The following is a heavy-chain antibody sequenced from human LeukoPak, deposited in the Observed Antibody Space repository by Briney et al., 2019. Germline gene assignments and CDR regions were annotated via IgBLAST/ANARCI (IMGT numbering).Heavy chain of an antibody. V-gene: IGHV4-39*01. D-gene: IGHD3-16*01. CDR3: ARQGAFNY. J-gene: IGHJ4*02. CDR2: IYYSGST. Sequence: SETLSLTCTVSGGSISSSSYYWGWIRQPPGKGLEWIGSIYYSGSTYYNPSLKSRVTISVDTSKNQFSLKLSSVTAADTAVYYCARQGAFNYWGQGTLVTVSA. CDR1: GGSISSSSYY.